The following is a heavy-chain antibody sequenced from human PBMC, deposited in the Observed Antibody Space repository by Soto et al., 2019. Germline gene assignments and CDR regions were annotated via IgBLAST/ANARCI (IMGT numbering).Heavy chain of an antibody. Sequence: EVQLLESGGGLVQPGGSLRLSCTASGFTFSSYAMSWVRQAPGKGLEWVSAISGSGGSTYYADSVKGRFTISRDNSKNTLDLQMNSLRAEDTAVDYCAKAAGCFGEFDYWGQGTLVTVSS. D-gene: IGHD3-10*01. CDR1: GFTFSSYA. V-gene: IGHV3-23*01. CDR2: ISGSGGST. CDR3: AKAAGCFGEFDY. J-gene: IGHJ4*02.